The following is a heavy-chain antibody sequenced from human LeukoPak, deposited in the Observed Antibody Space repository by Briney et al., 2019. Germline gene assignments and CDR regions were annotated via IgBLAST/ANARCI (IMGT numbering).Heavy chain of an antibody. Sequence: GASVKISCKASGYTFTDYYIHWIQQAPGKGLEWMGRFDPEDGETVFAGKFQGRVTITADTSTDTANMELSSLRSEDTAVYFCARADFGIRGWFDPWGQGTLVTVSS. CDR2: FDPEDGET. J-gene: IGHJ5*02. CDR3: ARADFGIRGWFDP. CDR1: GYTFTDYY. D-gene: IGHD1-14*01. V-gene: IGHV1-69-2*01.